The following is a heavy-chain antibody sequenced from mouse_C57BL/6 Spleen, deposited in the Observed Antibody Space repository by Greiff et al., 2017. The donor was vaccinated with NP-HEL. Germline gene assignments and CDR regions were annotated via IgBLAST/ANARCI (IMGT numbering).Heavy chain of an antibody. Sequence: EVQLQQSGAELVKPGASVKLSCTASGFNIKDYYMHWVKQRTEQGLEWIGRIDPEDGETKYAPKFQGKATLTADTSSNTAYLQLSSLTSEDTAVYYCARGDGYYLYWYFDVWGTGTTVTVSS. CDR3: ARGDGYYLYWYFDV. CDR1: GFNIKDYY. CDR2: IDPEDGET. J-gene: IGHJ1*03. V-gene: IGHV14-2*01. D-gene: IGHD2-3*01.